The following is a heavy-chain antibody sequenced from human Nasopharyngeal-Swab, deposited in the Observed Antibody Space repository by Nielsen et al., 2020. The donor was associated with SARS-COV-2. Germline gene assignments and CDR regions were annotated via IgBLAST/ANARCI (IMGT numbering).Heavy chain of an antibody. D-gene: IGHD6-13*01. J-gene: IGHJ4*02. CDR3: ARGFPGAAAGTDY. V-gene: IGHV4-34*01. CDR2: INHSGST. Sequence: WIRQPPGKGLEWIGEINHSGSTNYNPSLKSRVTISVDTSKNQFSLKLSSVTVADTAVYYCARGFPGAAAGTDYWGQGTLVTVSS.